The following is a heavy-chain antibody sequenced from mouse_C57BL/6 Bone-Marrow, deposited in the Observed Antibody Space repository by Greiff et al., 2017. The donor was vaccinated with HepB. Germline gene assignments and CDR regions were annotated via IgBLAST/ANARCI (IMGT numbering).Heavy chain of an antibody. V-gene: IGHV5-17*01. D-gene: IGHD2-5*01. Sequence: EVQLVESGGGLVKPGGSLTLSCAASGFTFSDYGMHWVRQAPEKGLEWVAYISSGSSTIYYADSVKGRFTISRDNDKNTLFLQMTSLRSEDTAMYYCSGAYYSNYNYAMDYWGQGTSVTVSS. CDR2: ISSGSSTI. J-gene: IGHJ4*01. CDR1: GFTFSDYG. CDR3: SGAYYSNYNYAMDY.